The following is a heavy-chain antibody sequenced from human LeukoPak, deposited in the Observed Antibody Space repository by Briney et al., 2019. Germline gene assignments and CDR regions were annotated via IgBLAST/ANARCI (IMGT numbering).Heavy chain of an antibody. D-gene: IGHD6-19*01. Sequence: GRSLRLSCAASGFTFSTYWMHWVRQAPRKGLVWVSRINSDGSSTTYADSVKGRFTISRDNAKNTLYLQMNSLRGEDTAVYYCARVINSGWLGELSDWGQGTLVTVSS. CDR3: ARVINSGWLGELSD. J-gene: IGHJ4*02. V-gene: IGHV3-74*01. CDR2: INSDGSST. CDR1: GFTFSTYW.